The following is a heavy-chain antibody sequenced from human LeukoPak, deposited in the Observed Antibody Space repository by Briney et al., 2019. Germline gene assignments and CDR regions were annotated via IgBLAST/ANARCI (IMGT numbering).Heavy chain of an antibody. CDR3: ARDPVGIEY. CDR2: ISSSSSYI. CDR1: GFTFSSYS. V-gene: IGHV3-21*01. J-gene: IGHJ4*02. Sequence: GGSLRLSCAASGFTFSSYSMNWVRQAPGKGLEWVSSISSSSSYIYYVDSVKGRFTTSRDNAKNSLYLQMNSLRAEDTAVYYCARDPVGIEYWGQGTLVTVSS. D-gene: IGHD1-26*01.